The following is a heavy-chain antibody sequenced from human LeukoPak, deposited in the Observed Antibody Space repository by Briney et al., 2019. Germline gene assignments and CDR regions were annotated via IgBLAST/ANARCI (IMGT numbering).Heavy chain of an antibody. J-gene: IGHJ4*02. D-gene: IGHD3-9*01. CDR2: ISGGGGGK. V-gene: IGHV3-23*01. CDR1: GFTFTTYA. CDR3: PKFYNILTGYFDH. Sequence: GGSLRLSCAASGFTFTTYAMGWLGQPPGKGVEGVSSISGGGGGKYYAGIVKGRLTISRENYNNTLALQMTSLRAEDPAGHIFPKFYNILTGYFDHWGQGTLVTVSS.